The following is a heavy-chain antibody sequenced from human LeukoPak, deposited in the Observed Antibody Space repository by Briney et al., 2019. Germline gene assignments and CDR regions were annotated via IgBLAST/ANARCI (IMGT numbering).Heavy chain of an antibody. Sequence: ASVKVSCNASGYTFTSYDINWVRQAPGQGLEWMGWINPNSGGTNYAQKFQGRVTMTRDTSISTAYMELSRLRSDDTAVYYCARMYYYGSRNFDYWGQGTLVTVSS. V-gene: IGHV1-2*02. CDR3: ARMYYYGSRNFDY. CDR2: INPNSGGT. D-gene: IGHD3-10*01. CDR1: GYTFTSYD. J-gene: IGHJ4*02.